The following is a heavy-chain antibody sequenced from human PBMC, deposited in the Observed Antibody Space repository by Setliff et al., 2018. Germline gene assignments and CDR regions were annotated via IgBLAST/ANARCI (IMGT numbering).Heavy chain of an antibody. D-gene: IGHD6-19*01. CDR1: GGSISSYY. Sequence: PSETLSLTCTASGGSISSYYWSWIRQPAGKGLEWIGHIYIGGSANYNPSLKSRVTMSIDTSKNQFSLKLNSVTAADVAVYYCAREQWLDPPGYYYMDVWAKGTTVTVSS. V-gene: IGHV4-4*07. J-gene: IGHJ6*03. CDR2: IYIGGSA. CDR3: AREQWLDPPGYYYMDV.